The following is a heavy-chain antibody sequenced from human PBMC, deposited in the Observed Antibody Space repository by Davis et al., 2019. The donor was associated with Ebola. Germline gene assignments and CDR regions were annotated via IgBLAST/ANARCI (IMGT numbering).Heavy chain of an antibody. CDR2: IYYSGST. CDR3: ARVLAHSSGAVDY. D-gene: IGHD3-22*01. V-gene: IGHV4-59*01. Sequence: SETLSLTCTVSGGSISSYYWSWIRQPPGKGLEWIGYIYYSGSTNYNPSLKSRVTISVDTSKNQFSLKLSSVTAADTAVYYCARVLAHSSGAVDYWGQGTLVTVSS. CDR1: GGSISSYY. J-gene: IGHJ4*02.